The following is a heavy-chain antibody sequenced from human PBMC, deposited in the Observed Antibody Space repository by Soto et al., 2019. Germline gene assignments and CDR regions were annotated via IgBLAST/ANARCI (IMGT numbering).Heavy chain of an antibody. D-gene: IGHD4-17*01. CDR3: ARDSLEGVTTQFYYYYMDV. J-gene: IGHJ6*03. Sequence: QVQLVQSGAEVKKPGSSVKVSCKASGGTFSSYTISWVRQAPGQGLEWMGRIIPILGIANYAQKFQGRVTITADKSTSTAYMELSRLRSEDTAVYYCARDSLEGVTTQFYYYYMDVWGKGTTVTVSS. CDR1: GGTFSSYT. CDR2: IIPILGIA. V-gene: IGHV1-69*08.